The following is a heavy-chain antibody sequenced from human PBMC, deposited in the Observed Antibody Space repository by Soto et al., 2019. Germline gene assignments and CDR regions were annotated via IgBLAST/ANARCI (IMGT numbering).Heavy chain of an antibody. D-gene: IGHD3-22*01. CDR2: ISYDGSNK. CDR1: GFTFSSYG. V-gene: IGHV3-30*18. Sequence: GGSLRLSCAASGFTFSSYGMHWVRQAPGKGLEWVAVISYDGSNKYYADSVKGRFTISRDNSKNTLYLQMNSLRAEDTAVYYCAKAKVDYYFDSSGYFPLHAFDFWGQGTMVTVSS. CDR3: AKAKVDYYFDSSGYFPLHAFDF. J-gene: IGHJ3*01.